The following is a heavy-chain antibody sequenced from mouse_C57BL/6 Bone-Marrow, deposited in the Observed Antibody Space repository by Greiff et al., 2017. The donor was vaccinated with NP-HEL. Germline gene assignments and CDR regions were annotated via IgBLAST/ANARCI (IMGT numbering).Heavy chain of an antibody. D-gene: IGHD1-1*01. Sequence: EVQLQQSGAELVRPGASVKLSCTASGFNIKDDYMHWVKQRPEQGLEWIGWIDPENGDTEYASKFQGKATITADPSSNTAYLQLSSLTSEDTAVYYCTTFITTVVASYYAMDYWGQGTSVTVSS. CDR3: TTFITTVVASYYAMDY. CDR2: IDPENGDT. V-gene: IGHV14-4*01. CDR1: GFNIKDDY. J-gene: IGHJ4*01.